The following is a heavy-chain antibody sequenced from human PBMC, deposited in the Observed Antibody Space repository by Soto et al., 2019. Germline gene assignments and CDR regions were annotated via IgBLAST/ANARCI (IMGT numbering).Heavy chain of an antibody. J-gene: IGHJ3*02. V-gene: IGHV3-7*01. CDR3: ARGMSGACDI. CDR2: IKPGGNDK. Sequence: GGSLRLSCIASGFSLSDYWMNWVRQAPGKGLEWVANIKPGGNDKYYVESVKGRFTISRDNAKNSLYLQMNSLTAEDTSVYYCARGMSGACDIWGQGTMVTVSS. CDR1: GFSLSDYW. D-gene: IGHD3-3*01.